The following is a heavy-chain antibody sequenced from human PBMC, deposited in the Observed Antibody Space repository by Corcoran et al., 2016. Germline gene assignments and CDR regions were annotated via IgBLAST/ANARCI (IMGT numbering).Heavy chain of an antibody. CDR3: ARKASSGYCSGGSCYSPPFDY. CDR2: ISSSSSYI. Sequence: EVQLVESGGGLVKPGGSLRLSCAASGFTFSSYSMNWVRQAPGKGLEWVSSISSSSSYIYYADSVKGRFTISRDNAKNSLYLQMNSLRAEDTAVYYWARKASSGYCSGGSCYSPPFDYWGQGTLVTVSS. CDR1: GFTFSSYS. D-gene: IGHD2-15*01. J-gene: IGHJ4*02. V-gene: IGHV3-21*01.